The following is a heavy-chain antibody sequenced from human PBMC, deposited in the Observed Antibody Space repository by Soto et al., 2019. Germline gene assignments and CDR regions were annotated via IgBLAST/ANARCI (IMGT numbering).Heavy chain of an antibody. J-gene: IGHJ4*02. CDR3: AIDADTSGYFSYFDQ. Sequence: QVQLVESGGGVVQPGRSLRLSCATSGFTFSYYGMNWVRQAPGKGLEWVAGIWHDASKKYYQDSVKGRFTVSRDNSKNTLYLQLNSLTAEDTALYYCAIDADTSGYFSYFDQWGQGTLVSVSS. V-gene: IGHV3-33*01. CDR1: GFTFSYYG. D-gene: IGHD3-22*01. CDR2: IWHDASKK.